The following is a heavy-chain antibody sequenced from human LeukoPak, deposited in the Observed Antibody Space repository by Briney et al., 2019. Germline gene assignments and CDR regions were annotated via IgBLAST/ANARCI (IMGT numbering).Heavy chain of an antibody. CDR3: ARASVATNPDYFDY. J-gene: IGHJ4*02. Sequence: ASVKVSCKASGYTFTGFYMHWVRQAPGQGLEWMGIINPSGGSTSYAQKFQGRVTMTRDTSTSTVYMELSSLRSEDTAMYYCARASVATNPDYFDYWGQGTLVTVSS. CDR2: INPSGGST. D-gene: IGHD5-24*01. CDR1: GYTFTGFY. V-gene: IGHV1-46*03.